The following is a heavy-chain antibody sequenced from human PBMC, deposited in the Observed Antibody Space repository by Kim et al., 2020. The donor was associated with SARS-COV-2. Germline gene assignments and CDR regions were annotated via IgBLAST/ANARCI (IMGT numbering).Heavy chain of an antibody. CDR1: GYTLTTYD. D-gene: IGHD2-15*01. J-gene: IGHJ4*01. CDR3: ARAGYCSGGTCYPWSDY. Sequence: ASVKVSCKASGYTLTTYDLSWVRQAAGQGLEWMGYMNPKTGNTAYAQKFQGRVTMTRNTSISTAYMELNSLTSEDTAVYYCARAGYCSGGTCYPWSDYWG. CDR2: MNPKTGNT. V-gene: IGHV1-8*01.